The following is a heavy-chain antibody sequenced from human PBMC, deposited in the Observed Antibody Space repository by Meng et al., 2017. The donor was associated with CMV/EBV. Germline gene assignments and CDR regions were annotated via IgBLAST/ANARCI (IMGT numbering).Heavy chain of an antibody. D-gene: IGHD6-13*01. Sequence: SETLSLTCTVSGGSVSSGSYYWSWIRQPPGKGLEWIGYIYYSGSTNYNPSLKSRVTISVDTSKNQFSLKLSSVTAADTAVYYCARWARSSSRFDNWGQGTLVTVSS. CDR2: IYYSGST. CDR3: ARWARSSSRFDN. V-gene: IGHV4-61*01. CDR1: GGSVSSGSYY. J-gene: IGHJ4*02.